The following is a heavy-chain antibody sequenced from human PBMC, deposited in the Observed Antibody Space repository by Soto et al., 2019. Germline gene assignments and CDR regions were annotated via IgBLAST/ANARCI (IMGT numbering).Heavy chain of an antibody. CDR1: GFTFDDYY. J-gene: IGHJ4*02. Sequence: QVQLVESGGGLVKPGGSLRLSCAASGFTFDDYYMSWIRQAPGKGLEWLSYLSGSGSGIYYADSVKGRFTISRDNAKNSLYLQMNSLRAEDTAVYYCARESARYQLLSFFDFWGQGTLVTVSS. V-gene: IGHV3-11*01. CDR2: LSGSGSGI. CDR3: ARESARYQLLSFFDF. D-gene: IGHD2-2*01.